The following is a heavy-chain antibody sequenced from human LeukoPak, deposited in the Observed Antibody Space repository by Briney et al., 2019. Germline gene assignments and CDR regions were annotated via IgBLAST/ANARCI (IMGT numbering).Heavy chain of an antibody. CDR2: IYYSGST. V-gene: IGHV4-39*01. J-gene: IGHJ5*01. CDR3: ARQTLSSSWYDC. CDR1: GGSTSSSSYY. Sequence: SETLSLTCSVSGGSTSSSSYYWGWIRQPPGKGLEWIGSIYYSGSTYYNPSLKSRVTISVDTSKNQFSLKLNSVIAADTAVYYCARQTLSSSWYDCWGQGTLVTVSS. D-gene: IGHD6-13*01.